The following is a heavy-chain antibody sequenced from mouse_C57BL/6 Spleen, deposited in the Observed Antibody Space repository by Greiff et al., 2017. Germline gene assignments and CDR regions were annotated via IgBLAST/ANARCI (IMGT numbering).Heavy chain of an antibody. Sequence: EVKLMESGPELVKPGASVKMSCKASGYTFTDYNMHWVKQSHGKSLEWLGYINPNNGGTSYNQKFKGKATLTVNKSSSTAYMGLRSLTSEDSAVYYCARITTVVERAFDYWGQGTTLTVSS. J-gene: IGHJ2*01. CDR1: GYTFTDYN. CDR2: INPNNGGT. D-gene: IGHD1-1*01. CDR3: ARITTVVERAFDY. V-gene: IGHV1-22*01.